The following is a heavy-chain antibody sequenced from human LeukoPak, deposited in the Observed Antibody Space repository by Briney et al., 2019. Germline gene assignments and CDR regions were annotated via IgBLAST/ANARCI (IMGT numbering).Heavy chain of an antibody. J-gene: IGHJ4*02. CDR3: ARDSGYYYDSSGYYRKGPFDY. V-gene: IGHV1-2*02. D-gene: IGHD3-22*01. CDR2: INPNSGGT. Sequence: ASVKVSCKASGYTFTSYGISWVRQAPGQGLEWMGWINPNSGGTNYAQKFQGRVTMTRDTSISTAYMELSRLRSDDTAVYYCARDSGYYYDSSGYYRKGPFDYWGQGTLLTVSS. CDR1: GYTFTSYG.